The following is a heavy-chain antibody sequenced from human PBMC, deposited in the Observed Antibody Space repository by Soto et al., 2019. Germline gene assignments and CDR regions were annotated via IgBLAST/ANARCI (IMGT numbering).Heavy chain of an antibody. V-gene: IGHV1-46*01. CDR3: ARGLTSGDY. Sequence: QVQLVQSGAEVKNPGASVKVSCKASGYTFTSFYIHWVRQAPGQGLEWMSIINPNGGSTNYAQNLQGRVTLTRDTSTNTVYMELSSLRSEATAVYYCARGLTSGDYWGQGTLVTVSS. CDR2: INPNGGST. CDR1: GYTFTSFY. J-gene: IGHJ4*02.